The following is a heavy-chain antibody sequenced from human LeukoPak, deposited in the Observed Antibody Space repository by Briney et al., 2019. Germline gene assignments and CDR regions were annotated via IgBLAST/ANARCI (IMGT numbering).Heavy chain of an antibody. CDR1: GYTFTNYD. D-gene: IGHD6-13*01. Sequence: GASVKVSCKASGYTFTNYDINWVRQATGQGLEWMGWMNANSGNTDYAQKFQGRVTMTRDTSISTAYMELSSLRSEDTAVYYCARVLTAAAPPFGYWGQGTLVTVSS. V-gene: IGHV1-8*01. CDR3: ARVLTAAAPPFGY. CDR2: MNANSGNT. J-gene: IGHJ4*02.